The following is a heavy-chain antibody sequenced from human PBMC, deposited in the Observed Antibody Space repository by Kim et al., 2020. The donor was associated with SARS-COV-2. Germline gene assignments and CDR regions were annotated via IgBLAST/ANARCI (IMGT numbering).Heavy chain of an antibody. CDR1: GFTFSSYS. CDR3: ARSLITMIVVVSYFNY. V-gene: IGHV3-48*02. J-gene: IGHJ4*02. D-gene: IGHD3-22*01. Sequence: GGSLRLSCAASGFTFSSYSMNWVRQAPGKGLEWVAYISSSSSTIYYADSVKGRFTISRDNAKNSLYLQMNSLGDEDTAVYYCARSLITMIVVVSYFNYWGQGPLVPVSS. CDR2: ISSSSSTI.